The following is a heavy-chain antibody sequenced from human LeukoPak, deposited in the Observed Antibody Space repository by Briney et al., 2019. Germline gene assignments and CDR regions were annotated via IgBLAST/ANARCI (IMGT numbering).Heavy chain of an antibody. D-gene: IGHD3-22*01. CDR2: INTDGSRT. CDR1: GFTFSSYW. CDR3: ARVPSGFYYFDY. V-gene: IGHV3-74*01. Sequence: PGGSLRLSCAASGFTFSSYWMHWVRQAPGKGLVWVSRINTDGSRTSYADSVKGRFTISRDNAENTLYLQMNSLRAEDTAVYYCARVPSGFYYFDYWGQGTLVTVSS. J-gene: IGHJ4*02.